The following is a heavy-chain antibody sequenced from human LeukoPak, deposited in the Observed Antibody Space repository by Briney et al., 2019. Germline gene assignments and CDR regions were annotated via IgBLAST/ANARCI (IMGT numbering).Heavy chain of an antibody. CDR2: IIPILGIA. CDR1: GGTFSSYA. D-gene: IGHD4-17*01. CDR3: AKSDYGYYFDS. V-gene: IGHV1-69*04. Sequence: SVKVSCKASGGTFSSYAISWVRQAPGQGLEWMGRIIPILGIANYAQKFQGRVTITADKSTSTAYMELSSLRSEDTALYYCAKSDYGYYFDSWGQGTLVTVSS. J-gene: IGHJ4*02.